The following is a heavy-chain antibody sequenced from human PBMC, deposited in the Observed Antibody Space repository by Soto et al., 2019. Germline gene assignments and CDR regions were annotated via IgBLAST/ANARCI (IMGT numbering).Heavy chain of an antibody. J-gene: IGHJ4*02. CDR3: VRAYENSNYYFDH. Sequence: DAQVEESGGGLVQPGESLKLSCVGSGFTFHGSTMHWVRQASGKGLEWIGLISIKPNNFATVYAASVTGRFTISRDDSKNTAYLEMDSLKTEDTAPYYCVRAYENSNYYFDHWGRGTLVTVSS. CDR2: ISIKPNNFAT. D-gene: IGHD3-22*01. CDR1: GFTFHGST. V-gene: IGHV3-73*02.